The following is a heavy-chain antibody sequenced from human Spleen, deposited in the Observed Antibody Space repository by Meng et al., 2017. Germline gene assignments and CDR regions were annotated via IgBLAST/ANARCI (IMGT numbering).Heavy chain of an antibody. CDR2: IVVGSGNT. CDR3: AAVSLRDYGDL. J-gene: IGHJ4*02. Sequence: SVKVSCKASGYTFTNYDINWVRQATGQGLEWMGWIVVGSGNTNYAQKFQERVTITRDMSTSTAYMELSSLRSEDTAVYYCAAVSLRDYGDLWGQGTLVTVSS. D-gene: IGHD5/OR15-5a*01. V-gene: IGHV1-58*02. CDR1: GYTFTNYD.